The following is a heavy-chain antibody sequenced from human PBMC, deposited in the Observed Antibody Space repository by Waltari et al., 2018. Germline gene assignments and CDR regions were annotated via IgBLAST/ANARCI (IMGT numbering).Heavy chain of an antibody. J-gene: IGHJ3*02. CDR1: GGSIIRGDNY. V-gene: IGHV4-30-4*08. CDR2: IYYSGST. Sequence: QVQLQESGPGLVKASQTLSLICAVSGGSIIRGDNYWTWIRQPPGKGLEWIGYIYYSGSTHYKPSLKSRVTISVDTSKNQFSLKLSSVTAADTAVYYCARGPMEDQLLGRGTFDIWGQGTVVTVSS. D-gene: IGHD2-2*01. CDR3: ARGPMEDQLLGRGTFDI.